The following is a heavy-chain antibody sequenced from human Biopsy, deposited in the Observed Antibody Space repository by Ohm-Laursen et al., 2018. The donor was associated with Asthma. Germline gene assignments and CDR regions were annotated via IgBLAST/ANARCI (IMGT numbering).Heavy chain of an antibody. CDR2: TNPNSGGT. V-gene: IGHV1-2*06. CDR3: ARGQKSAGDRWFDP. Sequence: GPSVKVSCKASGYTFIGCHIHWMRQAPGQGLEWMGRTNPNSGGTNYAQKFQGRVIMTRDTSISTAYMEVSRLRSDDTAVYYWARGQKSAGDRWFDPWGQGTLVPVSS. J-gene: IGHJ5*02. D-gene: IGHD6-13*01. CDR1: GYTFIGCH.